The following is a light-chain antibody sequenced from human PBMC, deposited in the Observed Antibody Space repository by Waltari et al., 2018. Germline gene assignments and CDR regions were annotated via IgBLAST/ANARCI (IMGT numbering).Light chain of an antibody. CDR1: QSIGSW. V-gene: IGKV1-5*03. Sequence: DIQMTQSPSTLSASVGDRVTITCRASQSIGSWLAWYQQKPGKAPDLLIYKASSLESGVPSRFSGSGSGTEFTLTIHSLQPNDFATYYCQQYNNYPVAFGQETKLGNK. CDR3: QQYNNYPVA. CDR2: KAS. J-gene: IGKJ2*01.